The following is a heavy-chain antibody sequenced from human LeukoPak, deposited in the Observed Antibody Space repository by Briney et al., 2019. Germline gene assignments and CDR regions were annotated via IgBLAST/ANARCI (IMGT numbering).Heavy chain of an antibody. D-gene: IGHD1-26*01. CDR1: GFTFGDYV. Sequence: GRSLRLSCTASGFTFGDYVMSWIRQAPGKGLEWVGFIRSKAYGGTTKNAASVKGRFTISRDDSRSIAYLQMNSLKTEDTAVYYCTTDSGNFDNWGQGTLVTVSS. CDR2: IRSKAYGGTT. V-gene: IGHV3-49*03. CDR3: TTDSGNFDN. J-gene: IGHJ4*02.